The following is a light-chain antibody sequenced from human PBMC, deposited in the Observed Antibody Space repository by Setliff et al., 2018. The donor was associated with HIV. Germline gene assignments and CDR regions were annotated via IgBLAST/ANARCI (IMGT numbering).Light chain of an antibody. J-gene: IGLJ1*01. Sequence: QSVLTQPPYVSGAPGQSVTISCTGSTSDIGHYNRVSWYQQPPGAAPKLIMYEVSHRPSGVPDRFSGSKSGSTASLTISGLQPEDEADYYCSSYTTSITFVFGTGTKVTVL. CDR1: TSDIGHYNR. V-gene: IGLV2-18*02. CDR3: SSYTTSITFV. CDR2: EVS.